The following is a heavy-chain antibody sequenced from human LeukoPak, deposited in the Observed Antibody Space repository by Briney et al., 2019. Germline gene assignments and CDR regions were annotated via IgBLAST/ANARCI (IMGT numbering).Heavy chain of an antibody. CDR3: ARPGRDCRGGSCYYDHFYYMDV. CDR1: GVSISSGSYY. Sequence: SETLSLTCTVSGVSISSGSYYWGWIGQPPGQGLEWIGSIYYSGSTSYHPSFKSRVTISVDTSKNQFSLKLSSVSAADTAVYYCARPGRDCRGGSCYYDHFYYMDVWGRGTTITVSS. J-gene: IGHJ6*03. CDR2: IYYSGST. V-gene: IGHV4-39*01. D-gene: IGHD2-15*01.